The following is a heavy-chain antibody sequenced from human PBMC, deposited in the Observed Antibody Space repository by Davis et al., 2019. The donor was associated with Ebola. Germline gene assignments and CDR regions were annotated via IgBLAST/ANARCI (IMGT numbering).Heavy chain of an antibody. V-gene: IGHV4-61*09. Sequence: LRLSCTVSGGSITSGNSYWTWIRQSAGKGLEWIGHVNSYGSTNYSPSLRSRVAITVDASKNHFSLMLSSVTAADTAIYYCARVIATRPVYFQEWGQGTLVTVSS. CDR2: VNSYGST. D-gene: IGHD6-6*01. CDR1: GGSITSGNSY. CDR3: ARVIATRPVYFQE. J-gene: IGHJ1*01.